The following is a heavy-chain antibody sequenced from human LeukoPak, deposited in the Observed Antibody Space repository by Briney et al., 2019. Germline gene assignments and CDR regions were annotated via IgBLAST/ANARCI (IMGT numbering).Heavy chain of an antibody. D-gene: IGHD2-15*01. CDR1: GFTFASYA. Sequence: TGGSLRLSCAASGFTFASYAMSWVRQAPGKGLEWVSGISGSGGSTYYADSVKGRFTISRDNSKNTLYLQMNSLRADDTAVYYCAKISAVVVIAATALDSWGQGTLVAVSS. CDR2: ISGSGGST. J-gene: IGHJ4*02. V-gene: IGHV3-23*01. CDR3: AKISAVVVIAATALDS.